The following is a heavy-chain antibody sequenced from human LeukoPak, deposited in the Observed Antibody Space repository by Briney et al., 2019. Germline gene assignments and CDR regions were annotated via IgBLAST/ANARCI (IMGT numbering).Heavy chain of an antibody. J-gene: IGHJ4*02. Sequence: SETLSLTCAVYGGSFSGHYWSWIRQPPGKGLEWIGEINRSGSTNYNPSLKSRVTISVDTSKNQFSLKLRSVTAADTAAYYCVVLFRRGSGSYYIDYWGQGTLVTVSS. CDR2: INRSGST. CDR3: VVLFRRGSGSYYIDY. D-gene: IGHD3-10*01. CDR1: GGSFSGHY. V-gene: IGHV4-34*01.